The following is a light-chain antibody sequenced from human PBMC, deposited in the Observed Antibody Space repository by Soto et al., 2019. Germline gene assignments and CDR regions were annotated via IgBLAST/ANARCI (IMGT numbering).Light chain of an antibody. J-gene: IGKJ4*01. V-gene: IGKV1-5*03. CDR2: KAS. CDR1: LSISRY. CDR3: QQYNTYPLT. Sequence: DIQMTQSPSTLSASVGDRVTITCRASLSISRYLAWYQQKPGKAPNLLIYKASSLESGVPSRFSGRGSGTEFTLTISSLQPDDFATYCCQQYNTYPLTFGGGTKVEIK.